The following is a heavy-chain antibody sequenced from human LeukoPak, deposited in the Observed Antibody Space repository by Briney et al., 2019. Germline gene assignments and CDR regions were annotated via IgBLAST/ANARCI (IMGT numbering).Heavy chain of an antibody. Sequence: GGSLRLSCAASGFTFSSYSMNWVRQAPGKGLEWVSSISSSSSYIYYADSVKGRFTISRDNSKNTLYLQMNSLRAEDTAVYYCAKDRGVRITGTRGTMDVWGKGTTVTVSS. J-gene: IGHJ6*04. CDR3: AKDRGVRITGTRGTMDV. CDR1: GFTFSSYS. CDR2: ISSSSSYI. D-gene: IGHD1-7*01. V-gene: IGHV3-21*04.